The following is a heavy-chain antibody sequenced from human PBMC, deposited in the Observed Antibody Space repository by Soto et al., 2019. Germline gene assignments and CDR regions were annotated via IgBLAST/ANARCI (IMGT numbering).Heavy chain of an antibody. J-gene: IGHJ4*02. Sequence: GTLSLTCAVSGASISNTDWWSWVRQRPGKGLEWIGEIYHSGTTNCDPSLKSRVTISLDKSKSQFSLKLTSVTAADTAVYYCAIPGAGDFDYWGQGTLVTVSS. CDR2: IYHSGTT. D-gene: IGHD6-13*01. V-gene: IGHV4-4*02. CDR1: GASISNTDW. CDR3: AIPGAGDFDY.